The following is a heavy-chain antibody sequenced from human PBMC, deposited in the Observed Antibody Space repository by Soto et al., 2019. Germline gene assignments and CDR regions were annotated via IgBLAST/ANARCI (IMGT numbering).Heavy chain of an antibody. Sequence: LSQTLSLTCAISGDSVSTNSATWDWIRQSPSRGLEWLGRTYYRSKWYNDYAVSVKGRITINPDTSNNQLSLQMNSLRAEDTAVYYCARFCISTSCYASFDYWGQGTLVTVSS. V-gene: IGHV6-1*01. J-gene: IGHJ4*02. CDR2: TYYRSKWYN. CDR3: ARFCISTSCYASFDY. D-gene: IGHD2-2*01. CDR1: GDSVSTNSAT.